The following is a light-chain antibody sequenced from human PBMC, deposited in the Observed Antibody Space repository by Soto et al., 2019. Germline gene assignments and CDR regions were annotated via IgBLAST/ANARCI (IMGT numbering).Light chain of an antibody. Sequence: EIVLTQSPGTLSLSPGERATLSCRASQSVSSKYLAWYQQRPGQAPRVLIYGTSIRASGVPERFSGGGSGTDFTLTITRLEPEDFAVYYCQQRNNWRDTFGQGTRLEIK. CDR2: GTS. CDR1: QSVSSKY. CDR3: QQRNNWRDT. J-gene: IGKJ5*01. V-gene: IGKV3D-20*02.